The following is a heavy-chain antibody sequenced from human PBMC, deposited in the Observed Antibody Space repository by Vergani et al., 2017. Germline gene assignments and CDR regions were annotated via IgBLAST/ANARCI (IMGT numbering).Heavy chain of an antibody. D-gene: IGHD3-22*01. CDR2: INAGNGNT. V-gene: IGHV1-3*01. J-gene: IGHJ4*02. Sequence: QVQLVQSGAEVKKPGASVKVSCKASGYTFTSYAMHWVRQAPGQRLEWMGWINAGNGNTKYSQKFQGRVTITRDTSASTAYMELSSLRSEVTAVYYCASLPSSYYYDSSGPFDYWGQGTLVTVSS. CDR1: GYTFTSYA. CDR3: ASLPSSYYYDSSGPFDY.